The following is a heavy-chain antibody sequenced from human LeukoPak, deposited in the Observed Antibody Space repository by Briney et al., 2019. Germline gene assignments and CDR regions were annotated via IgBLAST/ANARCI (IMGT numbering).Heavy chain of an antibody. CDR3: ARQVNWNFVDY. Sequence: SETLSLTCSVSGYSISSAYYWGWIRQPPGKGLEWIGTMYHSGSTNYNPSLKSRVTISVDTSKNQFSLKLSSVTAADTAVYYCARQVNWNFVDYWGQGTLVTVSS. CDR1: GYSISSAYY. V-gene: IGHV4-38-2*02. J-gene: IGHJ4*02. CDR2: MYHSGST. D-gene: IGHD1-7*01.